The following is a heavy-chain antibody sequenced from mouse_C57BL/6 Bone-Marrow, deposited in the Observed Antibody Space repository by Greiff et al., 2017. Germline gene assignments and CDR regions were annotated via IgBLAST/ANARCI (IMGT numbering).Heavy chain of an antibody. Sequence: QVQLQQPGAELVMPGASVKLSCKASGYTFTCYWMHWVKQRPGQGLEWIGEIDPSDSYTNYNQKFKGEPTLTVDKSSSTAYMQLSSLTSEDSSVNYCAREGYYFDYWGQGTTLTVSS. CDR3: AREGYYFDY. V-gene: IGHV1-69*01. J-gene: IGHJ2*01. CDR1: GYTFTCYW. CDR2: IDPSDSYT.